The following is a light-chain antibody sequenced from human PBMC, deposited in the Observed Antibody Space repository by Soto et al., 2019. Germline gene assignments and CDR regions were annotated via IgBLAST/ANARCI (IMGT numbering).Light chain of an antibody. J-gene: IGLJ1*01. CDR2: QDN. V-gene: IGLV3-1*01. Sequence: SYELTQPPSVSVSPGQTASITCSGEKLGDKFAWWYQQKPGQSPVLVISQDNKRPSGIPERFSGSNSGNTATLTISGTQTMDEEDYYCQAWDSNTKYVIGSGTKLTVL. CDR3: QAWDSNTKYV. CDR1: KLGDKF.